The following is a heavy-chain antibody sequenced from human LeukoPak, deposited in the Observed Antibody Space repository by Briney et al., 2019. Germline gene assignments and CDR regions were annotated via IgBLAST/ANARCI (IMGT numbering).Heavy chain of an antibody. CDR3: ARGATYKGYTFDY. J-gene: IGHJ4*02. Sequence: GGSLRLSRAASGFTVSSTYMSWVRQAPGKGLEWVSVIYSGGSTYYADSVKGRFTISRDNSKNTLYLQMNSLRAEDTAVYYCARGATYKGYTFDYWGQGTLVTVSS. CDR2: IYSGGST. D-gene: IGHD5-12*01. CDR1: GFTVSSTY. V-gene: IGHV3-66*01.